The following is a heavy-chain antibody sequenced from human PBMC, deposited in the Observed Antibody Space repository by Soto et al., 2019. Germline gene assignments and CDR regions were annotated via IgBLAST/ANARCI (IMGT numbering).Heavy chain of an antibody. CDR2: IIPIFGTT. CDR1: GGTFGSNA. V-gene: IGHV1-69*13. Sequence: SVKVSCKASGGTFGSNAISWVRQAPGQGLEWMEGIIPIFGTTNNAQKFQGRVTISADESTNTAYMELSSLRSEDTAIYYCAREGYTFGPGAVSGAFDIWGQGTVVTVSS. CDR3: AREGYTFGPGAVSGAFDI. D-gene: IGHD2-2*02. J-gene: IGHJ3*02.